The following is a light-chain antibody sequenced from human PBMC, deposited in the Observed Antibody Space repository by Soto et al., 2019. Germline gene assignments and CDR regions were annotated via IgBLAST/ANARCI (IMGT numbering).Light chain of an antibody. CDR1: QGIRND. V-gene: IGKV1-17*01. CDR3: QQYGNSPLT. CDR2: AAS. Sequence: DIQMTQSPSSLSASVGDRVTITCRASQGIRNDLAWYQQKPGKAPKLLIYAASTLQSGVPSRFSGSGSGTDFTLTISRLEPEDFALYYCQQYGNSPLTFGGGTKVDIK. J-gene: IGKJ4*01.